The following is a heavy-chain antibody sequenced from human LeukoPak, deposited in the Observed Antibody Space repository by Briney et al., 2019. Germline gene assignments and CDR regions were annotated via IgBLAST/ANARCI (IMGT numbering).Heavy chain of an antibody. J-gene: IGHJ6*03. Sequence: PSQTLSLTCTVSGGSISSGDYYWSWIRQPPGKGLEWIGYIYYSGSTYYNPSLKSRVTISVDTSKNQFSLKLSSVTAADTAVYYCARLPLRSLAHMDVWGKGTTVTVSS. CDR2: IYYSGST. CDR3: ARLPLRSLAHMDV. V-gene: IGHV4-30-4*08. D-gene: IGHD4-17*01. CDR1: GGSISSGDYY.